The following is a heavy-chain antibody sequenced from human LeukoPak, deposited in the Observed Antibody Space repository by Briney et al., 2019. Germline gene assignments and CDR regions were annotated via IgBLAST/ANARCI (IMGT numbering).Heavy chain of an antibody. J-gene: IGHJ4*02. D-gene: IGHD3-22*01. V-gene: IGHV4-4*07. CDR2: IYTSGST. CDR1: GGSISSYY. CDR3: AREGYYYDSSGYYSLFDY. Sequence: SETLSLTCTVSGGSISSYYWSWIRQPAGKGLEWIGRIYTSGSTSYNPSLKSRVTMSVDTSKNQFSLKLSSVTAADTAVYYCAREGYYYDSSGYYSLFDYWGQGTLVTVSS.